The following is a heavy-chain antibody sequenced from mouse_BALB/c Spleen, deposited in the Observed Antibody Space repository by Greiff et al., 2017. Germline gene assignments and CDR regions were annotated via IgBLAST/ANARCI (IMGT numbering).Heavy chain of an antibody. Sequence: EVKVVESGGGLVKPGGSLKLSCAASGFTFSSYAMSWVRQTPEKRLEWVATISSGGSYTYYPDSVKGRFTISRDNAKNTLYLQMSSLRSEDTAMYYCERQSGTMITTYYFDYWGQGTTLTVSS. CDR3: ERQSGTMITTYYFDY. CDR1: GFTFSSYA. CDR2: ISSGGSYT. V-gene: IGHV5-9-3*01. D-gene: IGHD2-4*01. J-gene: IGHJ2*01.